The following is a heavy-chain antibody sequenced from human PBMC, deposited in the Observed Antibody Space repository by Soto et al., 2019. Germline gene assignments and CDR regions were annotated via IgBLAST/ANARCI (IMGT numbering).Heavy chain of an antibody. CDR2: IWYDGTDE. CDR3: ARDEWAHSNSSGPSTMDV. J-gene: IGHJ6*02. CDR1: GFSFSTSG. D-gene: IGHD6-6*01. Sequence: QVHLVESGGGVVQPGRSLRLSCAASGFSFSTSGMHWVRQAPGKGLEWVAVIWYDGTDEYYADSVRGRFTISRDNSKRTLSLQRNSLRAEDTAVYYCARDEWAHSNSSGPSTMDVWGQGTTVIVSS. V-gene: IGHV3-33*01.